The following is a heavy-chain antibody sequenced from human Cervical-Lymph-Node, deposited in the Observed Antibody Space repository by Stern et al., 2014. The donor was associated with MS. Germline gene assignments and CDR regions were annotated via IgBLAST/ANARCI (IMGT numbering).Heavy chain of an antibody. CDR3: ARPPYYYDSSGS. Sequence: QLQLQESGPGLVKPSETLSLTCTVSGGSISSSSYYWGWIRQPPGKGLEWIGSIYYSGSTYYNPSLKGRVSIPVATPKNQYPLKRTSVTAADTAVYYCARPPYYYDSSGSWGQGTLVTVSS. CDR1: GGSISSSSYY. J-gene: IGHJ5*02. CDR2: IYYSGST. D-gene: IGHD3-22*01. V-gene: IGHV4-39*01.